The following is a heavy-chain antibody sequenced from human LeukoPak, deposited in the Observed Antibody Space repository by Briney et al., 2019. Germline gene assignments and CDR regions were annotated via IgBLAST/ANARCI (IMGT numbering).Heavy chain of an antibody. CDR1: GGSISTTSYY. V-gene: IGHV4-39*01. CDR3: ARSPRSDYGSRSWIDY. J-gene: IGHJ4*02. D-gene: IGHD3-10*01. Sequence: SETLSLTCTVSGGSISTTSYYCGWIRQPPGKGLEWIGSIYVSGSTYYNPSRKSRVTISVDTSKNQLSLKVSSVTATDTAMYYCARSPRSDYGSRSWIDYWGQGTLVTVSS. CDR2: IYVSGST.